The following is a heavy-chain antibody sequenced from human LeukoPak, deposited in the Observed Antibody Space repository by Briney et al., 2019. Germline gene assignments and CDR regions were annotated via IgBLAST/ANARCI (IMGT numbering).Heavy chain of an antibody. J-gene: IGHJ4*02. Sequence: PSETLSLTCAVHGGSFSGYYWSWIRQPPGKGLEWIGEINHSGSTNYNPSLKSRVTISVDTSKNQFSLKLSSVTAADTAVYYCAREGYYDILTGYYRFDYWGQGTLVTVSS. V-gene: IGHV4-34*01. CDR2: INHSGST. CDR3: AREGYYDILTGYYRFDY. CDR1: GGSFSGYY. D-gene: IGHD3-9*01.